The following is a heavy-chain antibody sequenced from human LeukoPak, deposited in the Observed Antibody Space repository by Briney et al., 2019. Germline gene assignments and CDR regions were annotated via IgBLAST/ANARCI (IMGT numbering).Heavy chain of an antibody. J-gene: IGHJ6*03. CDR2: ISSSGSTI. D-gene: IGHD6-13*01. CDR1: GFTFSDYY. Sequence: GGSLRLSCAASGFTFSDYYMSWIRQAPGKGLEWVSYISSSGSTIYYADSVKGRFTISRDNAKNSLYLQMNSLRAEDTAVYYCARVNSSSWFIYYYYCMDVWGKGTTVTVSS. CDR3: ARVNSSSWFIYYYYCMDV. V-gene: IGHV3-11*01.